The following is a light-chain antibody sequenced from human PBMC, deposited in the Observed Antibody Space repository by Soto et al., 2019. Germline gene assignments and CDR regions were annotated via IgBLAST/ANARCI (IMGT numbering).Light chain of an antibody. CDR1: QSVSSNF. CDR3: HQFGSSPQT. CDR2: GPS. J-gene: IGKJ1*01. Sequence: EIVLTQSPGSLSLSPGERGTLSCRASQSVSSNFLAWYQQKPGQAPRLLIYGPSSRATGIPERFSGSGSGTDFTLSISRLEPEDFAVYFCHQFGSSPQTFGHGTKLDIK. V-gene: IGKV3-20*01.